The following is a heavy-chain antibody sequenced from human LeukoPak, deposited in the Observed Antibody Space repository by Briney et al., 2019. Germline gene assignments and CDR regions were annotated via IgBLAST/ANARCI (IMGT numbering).Heavy chain of an antibody. Sequence: GGSVHETCKSSGYPFTTYGITWVRQAPGQGLEWMGWVSPYNGNTNYVQYLKGRVTMTTDTSPTTAYRELRSLRSDDTAIYYCARERDHYYDAWGKGALVTVSS. V-gene: IGHV1-18*01. CDR2: VSPYNGNT. J-gene: IGHJ4*03. CDR1: GYPFTTYG. CDR3: ARERDHYYDA.